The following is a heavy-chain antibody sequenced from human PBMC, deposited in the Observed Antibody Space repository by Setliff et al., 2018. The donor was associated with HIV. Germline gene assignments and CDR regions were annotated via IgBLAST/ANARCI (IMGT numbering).Heavy chain of an antibody. CDR2: IYTSGST. Sequence: PSETLSLTCTVSGGSISSYYWSWIRQPPGKGLEWIGYIYTSGSTNYNPSLKSRVTMSVDTSKNQFSLKLRSVTAADTAVYYCARRDGYSYGFYFDYWGQGTLVTVSS. V-gene: IGHV4-4*09. CDR3: ARRDGYSYGFYFDY. D-gene: IGHD5-18*01. CDR1: GGSISSYY. J-gene: IGHJ4*02.